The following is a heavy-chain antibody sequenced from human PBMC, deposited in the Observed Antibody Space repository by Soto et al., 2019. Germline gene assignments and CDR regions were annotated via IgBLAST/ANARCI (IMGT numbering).Heavy chain of an antibody. CDR2: MSHSGGT. CDR3: ARVERGTATTVVDAFDI. V-gene: IGHV4-61*01. Sequence: SETLSLTCAVYGGFVSSGSYYWSWIRQPPGKGLEWIGEMSHSGGTHFNPSLKSRGTISVDTSKNQFSLKMSSVTAAYTALYYCARVERGTATTVVDAFDIWGPGTRVT. D-gene: IGHD1-1*01. CDR1: GGFVSSGSYY. J-gene: IGHJ3*02.